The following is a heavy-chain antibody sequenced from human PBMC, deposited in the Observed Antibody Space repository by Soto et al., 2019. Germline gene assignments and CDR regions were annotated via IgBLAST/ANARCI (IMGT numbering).Heavy chain of an antibody. V-gene: IGHV3-23*01. Sequence: GGSLRLCCAASGVTFSSYAMSWVRQAPEKGLEWVSGISGSGGSTHYADSVKGRFTISRDNSKNTLYLQMNSLRAEDTAVYYCARHGYNYGGGYFDYWGQGTLVTVSS. CDR1: GVTFSSYA. J-gene: IGHJ4*02. D-gene: IGHD5-18*01. CDR2: ISGSGGST. CDR3: ARHGYNYGGGYFDY.